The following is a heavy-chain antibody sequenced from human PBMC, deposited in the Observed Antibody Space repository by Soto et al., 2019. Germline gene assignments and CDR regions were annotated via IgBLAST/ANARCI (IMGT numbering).Heavy chain of an antibody. CDR3: ARGTYYDFWSGYYFDY. V-gene: IGHV1-18*01. Sequence: GASVKVSCKASGYTFTSYGISWVRQAPGQGLEWMGWISAYNGNTNYAQKLQGRVTMTTDTSTSTAYMELRSLRSDDTAVYYCARGTYYDFWSGYYFDYWGQGTLVTVSS. CDR1: GYTFTSYG. CDR2: ISAYNGNT. J-gene: IGHJ4*02. D-gene: IGHD3-3*01.